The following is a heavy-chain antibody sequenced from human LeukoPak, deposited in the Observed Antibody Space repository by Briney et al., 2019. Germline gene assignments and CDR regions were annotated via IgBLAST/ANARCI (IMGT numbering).Heavy chain of an antibody. CDR1: GFTFSSYS. CDR2: ISSSSSYI. V-gene: IGHV3-21*01. D-gene: IGHD1-26*01. CDR3: ARISGSCYEVYYYGMDV. Sequence: GGSLRLSCAASGFTFSSYSMNWVRQAPGKGLEWVSSISSSSSYIYYADSVKGRFTISRDNAKNSLYLQMNSLRAEDTAVYYCARISGSCYEVYYYGMDVWGQGTTVTVSS. J-gene: IGHJ6*02.